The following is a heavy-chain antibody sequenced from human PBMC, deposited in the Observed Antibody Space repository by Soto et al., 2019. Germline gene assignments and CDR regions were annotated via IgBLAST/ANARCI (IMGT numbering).Heavy chain of an antibody. V-gene: IGHV3-23*01. Sequence: EVQLLESGGGLVQPGGSLRLSCAASGFTFSSYAMNWVRQSPGKGLEWVSAISGSGGSTYYADSVKGRITISRDNSKNTLYLQVSSLGAEDTAVYYCAKGAYYDSFYYYGMDVWGQGTTVTVSS. CDR2: ISGSGGST. J-gene: IGHJ6*02. D-gene: IGHD3-22*01. CDR3: AKGAYYDSFYYYGMDV. CDR1: GFTFSSYA.